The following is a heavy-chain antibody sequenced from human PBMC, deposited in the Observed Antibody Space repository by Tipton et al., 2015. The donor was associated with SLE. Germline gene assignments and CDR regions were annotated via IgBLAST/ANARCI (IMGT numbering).Heavy chain of an antibody. CDR1: GVSFSGYS. Sequence: TLSLTCAVYGVSFSGYSWSWIRQPPGQGLEWIGEISHSGSTNYNPSLKSRVTISVDASKNQFSLKLSSVTAADTAVYYCARGDSSRWYYFAYWGRGTLVTVSS. V-gene: IGHV4-34*01. D-gene: IGHD6-13*01. CDR2: ISHSGST. CDR3: ARGDSSRWYYFAY. J-gene: IGHJ4*02.